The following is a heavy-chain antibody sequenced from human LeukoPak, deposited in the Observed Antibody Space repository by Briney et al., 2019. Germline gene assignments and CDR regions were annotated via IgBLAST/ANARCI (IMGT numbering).Heavy chain of an antibody. J-gene: IGHJ4*02. CDR1: GLTFSSYW. Sequence: QPGGSLRLSCAASGLTFSSYWMSWVRQAPGKGLEWVANIKQDGSEKYYVDSVKGRFTISRDNAKNSLYLQMNSLRAEDTAVYYCARDPKKFGDTAMASDYWGQGTLVTVSS. V-gene: IGHV3-7*01. D-gene: IGHD5-18*01. CDR2: IKQDGSEK. CDR3: ARDPKKFGDTAMASDY.